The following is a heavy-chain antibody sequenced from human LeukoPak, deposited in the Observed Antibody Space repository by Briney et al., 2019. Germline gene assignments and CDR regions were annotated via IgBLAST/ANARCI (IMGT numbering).Heavy chain of an antibody. CDR1: GFTFSSYD. CDR3: ARASGRMVRGTDAFDI. Sequence: GGSLRLSCAASGFTFSSYDMHWVRQATGKGLEWVSAIATAGDTYYPGSVKGRFTISREDAKNSLYLQMNSLRAGDTAVYYCARASGRMVRGTDAFDIWGQGTMVTVSS. CDR2: IATAGDT. J-gene: IGHJ3*02. D-gene: IGHD3-10*01. V-gene: IGHV3-13*01.